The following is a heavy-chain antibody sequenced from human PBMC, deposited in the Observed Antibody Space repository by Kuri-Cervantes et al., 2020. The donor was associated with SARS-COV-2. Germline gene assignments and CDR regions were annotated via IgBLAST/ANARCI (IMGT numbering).Heavy chain of an antibody. J-gene: IGHJ6*03. D-gene: IGHD4-11*01. Sequence: GGSLRLSCAASGFTFSSYAMSWVRQAPGKGLEWVSAISGSGGSTYYADSVKGRFTISRDNAKNSLYLQMNSLRVEDTAVYYCARDHGAVTSYYYYYYMDVWGKGTTVTVSS. CDR3: ARDHGAVTSYYYYYYMDV. V-gene: IGHV3-23*01. CDR1: GFTFSSYA. CDR2: ISGSGGST.